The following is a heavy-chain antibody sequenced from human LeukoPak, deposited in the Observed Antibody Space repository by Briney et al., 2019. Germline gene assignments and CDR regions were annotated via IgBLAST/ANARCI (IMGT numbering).Heavy chain of an antibody. CDR1: GFTFSSYA. CDR3: AKDGQSFRGLFDY. D-gene: IGHD3-10*01. Sequence: GGSLRLSCAASGFTFSSYAMSWVRQAPEKGLEWVSVISGSGGSTYYADSVKGRFTISRDNSKNTLYLQMNSLRAEDTAVYYCAKDGQSFRGLFDYWGQGTLVTVSS. J-gene: IGHJ4*02. CDR2: ISGSGGST. V-gene: IGHV3-23*01.